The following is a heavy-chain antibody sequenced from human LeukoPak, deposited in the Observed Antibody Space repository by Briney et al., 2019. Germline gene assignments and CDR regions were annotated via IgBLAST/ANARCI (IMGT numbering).Heavy chain of an antibody. CDR2: ISGDGGST. V-gene: IGHV3-43*02. CDR1: GFTFDDYA. CDR3: AKDSATITSITMTDAFDI. Sequence: PGGSLRLSCAASGFTFDDYAMHWVRQAPGKGLEWVSLISGDGGSTYYADSVKGRSTISRDNSKNSLYLQMNSLRTEDTALYYCAKDSATITSITMTDAFDIWGQGTMVTVSS. J-gene: IGHJ3*02. D-gene: IGHD3-22*01.